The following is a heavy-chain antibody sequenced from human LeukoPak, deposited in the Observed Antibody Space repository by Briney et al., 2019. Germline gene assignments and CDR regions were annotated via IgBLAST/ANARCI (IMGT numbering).Heavy chain of an antibody. Sequence: ASVKVSCKASGYLPITYYMHWVRQAPGQGLEWMGIINPRGGSTSYAQKFQGRVTMTRDTSTSTVYMELSSLRSEDTAVYYCARSDIRPGWFDPWGQGTLVTVSS. J-gene: IGHJ5*02. CDR3: ARSDIRPGWFDP. V-gene: IGHV1-46*01. CDR2: INPRGGST. D-gene: IGHD2-15*01. CDR1: GYLPITYY.